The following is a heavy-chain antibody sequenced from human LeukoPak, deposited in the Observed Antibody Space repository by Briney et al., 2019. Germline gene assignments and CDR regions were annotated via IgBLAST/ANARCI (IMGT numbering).Heavy chain of an antibody. CDR1: GYTFTSYG. CDR3: ARHLMTSGLGYMDV. D-gene: IGHD2-8*01. Sequence: ASVKVSCKASGYTFTSYGISWVRQAPGQGLEWMGWISAYNGNTNYAQKLQGRVTMTTDTSTSTAHMELRSLRSDDTAVYYCARHLMTSGLGYMDVWGKGTTVTISS. J-gene: IGHJ6*03. CDR2: ISAYNGNT. V-gene: IGHV1-18*01.